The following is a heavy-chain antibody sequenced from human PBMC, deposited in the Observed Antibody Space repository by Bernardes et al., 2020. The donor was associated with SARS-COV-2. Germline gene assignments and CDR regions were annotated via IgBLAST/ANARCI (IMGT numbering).Heavy chain of an antibody. J-gene: IGHJ4*02. CDR2: LYYTGST. CDR1: GGPISRFY. CDR3: ARGFDY. V-gene: IGHV4-59*01. Sequence: SETLSLTCTVSGGPISRFYWSWFRQPPGKGLEWIGYLYYTGSTNYNPSLQSRVTISVDTSKNQFSLKLSSVTAADTAVYYCARGFDYWGQGILVTVSS.